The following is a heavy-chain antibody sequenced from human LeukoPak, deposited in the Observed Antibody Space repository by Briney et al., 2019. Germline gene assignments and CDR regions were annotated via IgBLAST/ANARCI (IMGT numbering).Heavy chain of an antibody. V-gene: IGHV4-59*01. D-gene: IGHD3-22*01. Sequence: SETLSLTCTVSGGSISSYYWSWIRQPPGKGLEWIGYIYYSGSTNYNPSLKSRVTISVDTPKNQFSLKLSSVTAADTAVYYCARHLRYYYDSSGFFDYWGQGTLVTVSS. J-gene: IGHJ4*02. CDR1: GGSISSYY. CDR2: IYYSGST. CDR3: ARHLRYYYDSSGFFDY.